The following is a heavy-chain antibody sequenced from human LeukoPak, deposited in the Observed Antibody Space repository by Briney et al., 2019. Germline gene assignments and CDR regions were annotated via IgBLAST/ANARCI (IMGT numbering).Heavy chain of an antibody. V-gene: IGHV4-34*01. Sequence: SETLSLTCAVYGGSFSGYYWSWIRQPPGKGLEWIGEVNHSGSTKYNASLRSRVAISVDTSKNQFSLKLSSVTAADTAVYYCARWYYDSRGHRRDVFDIWGQGTMVTVSS. D-gene: IGHD3-22*01. J-gene: IGHJ3*02. CDR1: GGSFSGYY. CDR3: ARWYYDSRGHRRDVFDI. CDR2: VNHSGST.